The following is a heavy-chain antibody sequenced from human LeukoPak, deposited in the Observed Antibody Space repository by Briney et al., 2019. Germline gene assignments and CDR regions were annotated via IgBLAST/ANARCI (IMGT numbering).Heavy chain of an antibody. J-gene: IGHJ4*02. Sequence: GGSLRLSCAASGFTFSSYSMNWVRQAPGKGLEWVSYISSSSSTIYYADSVKGRFTISRDNAKNSLYLQMNSLRAEDTAVYYCARVQKSRKSVASAVDCWGQGTVVIVSS. D-gene: IGHD5-12*01. CDR2: ISSSSSTI. CDR3: ARVQKSRKSVASAVDC. CDR1: GFTFSSYS. V-gene: IGHV3-48*01.